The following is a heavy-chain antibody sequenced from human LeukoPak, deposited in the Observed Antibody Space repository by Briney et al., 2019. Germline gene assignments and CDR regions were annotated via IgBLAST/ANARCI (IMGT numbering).Heavy chain of an antibody. V-gene: IGHV3-23*01. J-gene: IGHJ4*02. Sequence: PGGSLRLSCAASGFTFSSYAMSWVRQAPGKGLEWVSAISGSGGSTYYADSVKGRFTISRDNAKNSLYLQMNSLRAEDTALYYCAKGYCSSTSCYPGGYWGQGTLVTVSS. CDR1: GFTFSSYA. CDR2: ISGSGGST. D-gene: IGHD2-2*01. CDR3: AKGYCSSTSCYPGGY.